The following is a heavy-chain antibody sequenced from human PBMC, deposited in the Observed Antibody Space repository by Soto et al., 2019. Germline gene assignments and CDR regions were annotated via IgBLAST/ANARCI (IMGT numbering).Heavy chain of an antibody. CDR2: IYYSGST. V-gene: IGHV4-61*01. Sequence: SETLSLTCTVSGGSVSSGSYYWSWIRQPPGKGLEWIGYIYYSGSTNYNPSLKSRVTISVDTSKNQFSLKLSSVTAADTAVYYCARASVGKWFDPWGQGTLVTVSS. D-gene: IGHD1-26*01. CDR1: GGSVSSGSYY. CDR3: ARASVGKWFDP. J-gene: IGHJ5*02.